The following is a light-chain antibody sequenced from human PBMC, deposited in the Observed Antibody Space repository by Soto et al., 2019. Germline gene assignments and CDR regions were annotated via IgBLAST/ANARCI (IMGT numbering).Light chain of an antibody. CDR3: LQDDNYSWT. CDR2: GAS. J-gene: IGKJ1*01. CDR1: QDIRNY. V-gene: IGKV1-6*01. Sequence: ALQMTHSPSSLSASIGDKGTLRCRASQDIRNYLGWYQQKSGEAPKLLIYGASTLESGVPSRFSGSGSGTDFTLTISSLQAEDFATYYCLQDDNYSWTFGQGTKVDIK.